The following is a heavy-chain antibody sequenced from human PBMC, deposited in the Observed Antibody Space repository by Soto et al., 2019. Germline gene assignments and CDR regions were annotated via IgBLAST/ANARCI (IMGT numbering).Heavy chain of an antibody. V-gene: IGHV3-7*01. CDR1: GFTFSSYW. CDR3: AVDDILTGHSPFDY. CDR2: IKQDGSEK. J-gene: IGHJ4*02. D-gene: IGHD3-9*01. Sequence: GGSLRLSCAASGFTFSSYWMSWVRQAPGKGLEWVANIKQDGSEKYYVDSVKGRFTISRDNAKNSLYLQMNSLRAEDTAVYYCAVDDILTGHSPFDYWGQGTLVTVSS.